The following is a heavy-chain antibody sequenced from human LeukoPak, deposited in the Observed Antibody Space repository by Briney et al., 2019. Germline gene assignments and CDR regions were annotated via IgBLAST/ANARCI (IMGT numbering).Heavy chain of an antibody. J-gene: IGHJ4*02. CDR3: SRDSGAFSPFSY. V-gene: IGHV4-4*02. D-gene: IGHD2-15*01. Sequence: PSETLSLTCGVSGGSISSTNWYSWVRQPPGQGLEWIGEISLSGLTNYNPSLKSRVTMSLDKSKNLLSLTLTSVTAADTAVYYCSRDSGAFSPFSYWGQGTLVTVTS. CDR1: GGSISSTNW. CDR2: ISLSGLT.